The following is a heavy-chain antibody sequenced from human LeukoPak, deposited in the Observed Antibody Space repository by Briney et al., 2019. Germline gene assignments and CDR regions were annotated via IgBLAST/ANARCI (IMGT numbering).Heavy chain of an antibody. CDR2: ISDSGSNT. D-gene: IGHD1-14*01. Sequence: GGSLRLSCAASGFTFSNYAISWVRQAPGKGLEWVSVISDSGSNTYYADSVKGRFTIPRDNSKNTVYLQMNNLRAEDTAVYYCAIYNRADYWGQGTLVTVSS. CDR3: AIYNRADY. CDR1: GFTFSNYA. J-gene: IGHJ4*02. V-gene: IGHV3-23*01.